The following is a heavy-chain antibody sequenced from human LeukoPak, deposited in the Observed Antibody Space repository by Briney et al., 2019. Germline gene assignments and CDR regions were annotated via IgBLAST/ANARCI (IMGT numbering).Heavy chain of an antibody. Sequence: PSETLSLTCAVHGGSFSGYYWSWIRQAPGKGLEWIGEINHSGSTNYNPSLKSRVTISVDTSKNQFSLKLSSVTAADTAVYFCAKEDQYYCSSTSCYVFDPWGQGTLVTVSS. J-gene: IGHJ5*02. CDR1: GGSFSGYY. V-gene: IGHV4-34*01. D-gene: IGHD2-2*01. CDR2: INHSGST. CDR3: AKEDQYYCSSTSCYVFDP.